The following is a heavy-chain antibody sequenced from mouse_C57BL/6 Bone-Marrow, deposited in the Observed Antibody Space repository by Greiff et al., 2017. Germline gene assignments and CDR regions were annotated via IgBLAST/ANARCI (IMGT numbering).Heavy chain of an antibody. V-gene: IGHV1-55*01. CDR3: ARGGIYYGNYGFAD. Sequence: QVHVKQPGAELVKPGASVKMSCKASGYTFTSYWITWVKQRPGQGLEWIGDIYPGSGSTNYNEKFKSKATLTVATSSSTAYMQLSSLTSEDSAVYYCARGGIYYGNYGFADWGQGTLVTVSA. CDR2: IYPGSGST. J-gene: IGHJ3*01. D-gene: IGHD2-1*01. CDR1: GYTFTSYW.